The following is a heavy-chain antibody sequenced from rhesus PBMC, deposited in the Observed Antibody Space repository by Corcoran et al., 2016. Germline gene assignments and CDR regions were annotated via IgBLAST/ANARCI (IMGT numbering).Heavy chain of an antibody. J-gene: IGHJ4*01. V-gene: IGHV4-147*01. D-gene: IGHD5-12*01. CDR2: LYGGSGST. Sequence: QVPLQESCPGVVKPSETLSLTCAVLGGSISSHWCGWLRQPPGKGLEWIGQLYGGSGSTSYNPTLKSRGTMASDTSKNQFSLKRSSVTAADTAVYYCAKGGYSYSYENYWGQGGLVTVSS. CDR3: AKGGYSYSYENY. CDR1: GGSISSHW.